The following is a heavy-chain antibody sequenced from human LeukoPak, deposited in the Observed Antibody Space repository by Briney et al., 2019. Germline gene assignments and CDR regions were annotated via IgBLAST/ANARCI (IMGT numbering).Heavy chain of an antibody. CDR2: ISSSSSTI. V-gene: IGHV3-48*01. J-gene: IGHJ4*02. CDR1: GFTFSSYS. CDR3: ARGAWDTAMVTFDY. D-gene: IGHD5-18*01. Sequence: TGGSLRLSCAASGFTFSSYSMNWVCQAPGKGLEWVSYISSSSSTIYYADSVKGRFTISRDNDKNSLYLEMNSLRAEDTAVYYCARGAWDTAMVTFDYWGQGTLVTVSS.